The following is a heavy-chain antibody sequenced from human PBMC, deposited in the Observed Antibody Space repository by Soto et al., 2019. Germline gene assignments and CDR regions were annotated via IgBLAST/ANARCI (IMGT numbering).Heavy chain of an antibody. V-gene: IGHV1-18*01. CDR2: ISPDNGNT. CDR1: GYTFTIYG. CDR3: ARALGYSGYAGMYV. Sequence: QVQLVQSGGEVKKPGASVKVSCKASGYTFTIYGINWVRQAPGQGLEWMGWISPDNGNTNYAQKLQCRVTMTTDTSTSTAYMELRSLRSDDTAVYYCARALGYSGYAGMYVWGQGTTVTVSS. J-gene: IGHJ6*02. D-gene: IGHD5-12*01.